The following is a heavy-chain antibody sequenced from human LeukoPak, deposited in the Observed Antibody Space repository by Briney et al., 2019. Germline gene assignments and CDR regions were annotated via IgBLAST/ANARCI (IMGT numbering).Heavy chain of an antibody. V-gene: IGHV3-74*01. Sequence: GGSLRLSCAASGFTLSSYWMHWVRQAPGKGLVWVSRINTDGSSTSYADSVKGRFTISRDNAKNTLYLQMNSLRAEDTAVYYCAREHSSSWYGDYWGQGTLVTVSS. J-gene: IGHJ4*02. CDR1: GFTLSSYW. CDR3: AREHSSSWYGDY. D-gene: IGHD6-13*01. CDR2: INTDGSST.